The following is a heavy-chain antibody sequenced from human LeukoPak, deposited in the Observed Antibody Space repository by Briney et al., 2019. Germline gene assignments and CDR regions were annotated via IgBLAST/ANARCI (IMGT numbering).Heavy chain of an antibody. CDR3: AKDGSSGWWGDFQH. CDR2: ISYDGSNK. CDR1: GFTFSSYG. V-gene: IGHV3-30*18. Sequence: PGGSLRLSCAASGFTFSSYGMHWVRQAPGKGLEWVAVISYDGSNKYYADSVKGRFTISRDNSKNTLYLQMNSLRAEDTAVYYCAKDGSSGWWGDFQHWGQGTLVTVSS. D-gene: IGHD6-19*01. J-gene: IGHJ1*01.